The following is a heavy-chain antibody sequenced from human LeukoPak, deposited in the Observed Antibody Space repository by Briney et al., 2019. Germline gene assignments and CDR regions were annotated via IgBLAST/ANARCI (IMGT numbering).Heavy chain of an antibody. V-gene: IGHV4-39*01. Sequence: PSETLSLTCTVSGDSISSSTYYSGWVRQPPGKGLEWIGTIYYSGSTYYNPSLKSRVTISVDTSKNQFSLKLSSVTAADTAVYFCARGGTRRTFDYWGQGTLVTVSS. D-gene: IGHD3-16*01. CDR1: GDSISSSTYY. J-gene: IGHJ4*02. CDR3: ARGGTRRTFDY. CDR2: IYYSGST.